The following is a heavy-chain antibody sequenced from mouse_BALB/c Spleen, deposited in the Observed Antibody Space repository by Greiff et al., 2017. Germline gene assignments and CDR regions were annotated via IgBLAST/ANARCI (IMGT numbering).Heavy chain of an antibody. D-gene: IGHD1-1*01. CDR1: GFTFSSYG. V-gene: IGHV5-6-3*01. J-gene: IGHJ3*01. CDR2: INSNGGST. CDR3: ARGGRGSSEFFAY. Sequence: EVKLVESGGGLVQPGGSLKLSCAASGFTFSSYGMSWVRQTPDKRLELVATINSNGGSTYYPDSVKGRFTISRNNAKNTLYLQMSSLKSEDTAMYYCARGGRGSSEFFAYWGQGTLVTVSA.